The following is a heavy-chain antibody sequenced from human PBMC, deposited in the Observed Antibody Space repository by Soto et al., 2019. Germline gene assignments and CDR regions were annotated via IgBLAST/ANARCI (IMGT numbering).Heavy chain of an antibody. V-gene: IGHV1-69*01. CDR3: ARVVRYCSSTSCYTGWLDL. Sequence: QVQLVQSGAEVKKPGSSVKVSCKASGGTFSSYAISWVRQAPGQGLEWMGGIIPIFGTANYAQKFQGRVTITAADSTSTAYMEMNSLRSEDTAVYYCARVVRYCSSTSCYTGWLDLWGQGTLVTVSS. J-gene: IGHJ5*02. CDR1: GGTFSSYA. CDR2: IIPIFGTA. D-gene: IGHD2-2*02.